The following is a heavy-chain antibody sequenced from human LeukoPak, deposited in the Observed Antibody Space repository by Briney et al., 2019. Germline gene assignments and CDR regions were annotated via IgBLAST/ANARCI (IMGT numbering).Heavy chain of an antibody. CDR3: ARERVLRYLGVGY. J-gene: IGHJ4*02. V-gene: IGHV1-69*01. Sequence: SVKVSCKASGGTFSSYAISWVRQAPGQGLEWMGGIIPIFGTANYAQKFQGRVTITADESTSTAYMELSSLRSEDTAVYYCARERVLRYLGVGYWGQGTLVTVSS. D-gene: IGHD3-9*01. CDR2: IIPIFGTA. CDR1: GGTFSSYA.